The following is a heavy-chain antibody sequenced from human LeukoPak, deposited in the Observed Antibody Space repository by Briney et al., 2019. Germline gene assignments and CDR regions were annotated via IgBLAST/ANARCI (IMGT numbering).Heavy chain of an antibody. CDR3: ARHGHVLLWFGELEDYFDP. Sequence: SETLSLTCAVYGGSFSGYYWSWIRQPPGKGLEWIGEINHSGSTNYNPSLKSRVTITVDTSKNQFSLKLSSVTAADTAVYYCARHGHVLLWFGELEDYFDPWGQGTLVTVSS. D-gene: IGHD3-10*01. CDR2: INHSGST. CDR1: GGSFSGYY. V-gene: IGHV4-34*01. J-gene: IGHJ5*02.